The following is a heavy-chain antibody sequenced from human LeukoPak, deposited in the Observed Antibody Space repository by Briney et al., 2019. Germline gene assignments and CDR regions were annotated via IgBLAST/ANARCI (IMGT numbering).Heavy chain of an antibody. CDR3: ARVAYYDFWSGYSNYYYYMDV. CDR2: IYYSGST. CDR1: GGSISSYY. D-gene: IGHD3-3*01. J-gene: IGHJ6*03. V-gene: IGHV4-59*01. Sequence: KPSETLSLTCTVSGGSISSYYWSWIRQPPGKGLEWIGYIYYSGSTNYNPSLKSRVTISVDTSKNQFSLKLSSVTAADTAVYYCARVAYYDFWSGYSNYYYYMDVWGKGTTVTVSS.